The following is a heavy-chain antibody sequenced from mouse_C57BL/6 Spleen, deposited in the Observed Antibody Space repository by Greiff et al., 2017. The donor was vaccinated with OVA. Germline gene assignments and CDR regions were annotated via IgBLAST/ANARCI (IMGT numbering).Heavy chain of an antibody. CDR2: IYPGSGNT. D-gene: IGHD6-1*01. CDR3: ALALYFDY. V-gene: IGHV1-76*01. Sequence: VKLVESGAELVRPGASVKLSCKASGYTFTDYYINWVKQRPGQGLEWIARIYPGSGNTYYNEKFKGKATLTAEKSSSTAYMQLSSLTSEDSAVYFCALALYFDYWGQGTTLTVSS. CDR1: GYTFTDYY. J-gene: IGHJ2*01.